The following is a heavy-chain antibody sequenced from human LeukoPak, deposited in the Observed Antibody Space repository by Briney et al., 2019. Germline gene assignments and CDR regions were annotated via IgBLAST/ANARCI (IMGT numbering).Heavy chain of an antibody. D-gene: IGHD3-16*01. CDR2: ISTGSSYI. Sequence: PGGSLRLSCAASGLTFRSYSMNWVRQAPGKGLEWVSSISTGSSYIYYADSVKGRFTISRDNAKNLLYLQMNSLRAEGTAVYHCARDRSTNSYAEYFFDYWGQGTLVTVSS. V-gene: IGHV3-21*01. CDR1: GLTFRSYS. J-gene: IGHJ4*02. CDR3: ARDRSTNSYAEYFFDY.